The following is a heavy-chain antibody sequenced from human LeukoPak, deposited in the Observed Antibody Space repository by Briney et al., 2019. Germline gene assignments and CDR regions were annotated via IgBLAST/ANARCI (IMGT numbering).Heavy chain of an antibody. J-gene: IGHJ6*02. V-gene: IGHV4-34*01. Sequence: SETLSLTCAVYGGSFSGYYWSWIRQPPGKGLEWIGEINHSGSTNYNPSLKSRVTISVDTSKNQFSLKLSSVTAADTAVYYCARVPGVGPILHHHLYGMDVWGQGTTVTVSS. D-gene: IGHD7-27*01. CDR3: ARVPGVGPILHHHLYGMDV. CDR2: INHSGST. CDR1: GGSFSGYY.